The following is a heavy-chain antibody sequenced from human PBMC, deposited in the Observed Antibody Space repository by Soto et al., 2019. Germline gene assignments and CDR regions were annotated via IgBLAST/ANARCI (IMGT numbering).Heavy chain of an antibody. J-gene: IGHJ4*02. D-gene: IGHD4-17*01. Sequence: GGFLRLSCAASGFAFSGYGMHWVRQAPGKGLEWVALIWYDGSKTYHADSVKGRFTISRDDSKSTLFLQMNSLRVDDTAVYYCVRDPATVTSYFDYWGQGALVTVSS. CDR1: GFAFSGYG. V-gene: IGHV3-33*01. CDR3: VRDPATVTSYFDY. CDR2: IWYDGSKT.